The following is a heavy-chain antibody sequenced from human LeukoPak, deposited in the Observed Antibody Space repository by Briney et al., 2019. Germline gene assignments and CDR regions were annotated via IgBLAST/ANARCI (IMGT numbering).Heavy chain of an antibody. V-gene: IGHV3-30*02. CDR3: AKVRFLEWLGAFDI. J-gene: IGHJ3*02. CDR1: GFTFSNYG. CDR2: IRNDGSNK. Sequence: GGSLRLSCAASGFTFSNYGMHWVRQAPGKGLEGVAFIRNDGSNKYYADSVKGRFTISRDNSKNTLYLQMNSLRAEDTAVYYCAKVRFLEWLGAFDIWGQGTMVTVSS. D-gene: IGHD3-3*01.